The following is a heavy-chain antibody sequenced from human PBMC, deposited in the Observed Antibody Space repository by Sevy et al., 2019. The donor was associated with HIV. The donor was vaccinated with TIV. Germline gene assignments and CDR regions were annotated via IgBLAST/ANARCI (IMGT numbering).Heavy chain of an antibody. D-gene: IGHD6-6*01. J-gene: IGHJ6*02. V-gene: IGHV4-59*01. CDR3: ARYSSSSLGYYYYYGMDV. CDR2: IYYSGST. CDR1: GGSISSYY. Sequence: SETLPLTCTVSGGSISSYYWSWIRQPPGKELEWIGYIYYSGSTNYNPSLKSRVTISVDTSKNQFSLKLSSVTAADTAVYYCARYSSSSLGYYYYYGMDVWGQGTTVTVSS.